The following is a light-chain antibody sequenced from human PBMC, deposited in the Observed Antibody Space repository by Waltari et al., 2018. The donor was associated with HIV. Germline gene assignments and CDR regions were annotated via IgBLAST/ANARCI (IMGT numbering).Light chain of an antibody. CDR2: KDN. Sequence: SYELTQPPSVPVSPGQTARITCSGDALPKRYAYWYQQRSGQAPVLVIYKDNKRPSGITERFSGSSSGTMATLTISGAQVEDEADYYCYSTDNNGDRGVFGGGTKVSVL. CDR1: ALPKRY. CDR3: YSTDNNGDRGV. J-gene: IGLJ2*01. V-gene: IGLV3-10*01.